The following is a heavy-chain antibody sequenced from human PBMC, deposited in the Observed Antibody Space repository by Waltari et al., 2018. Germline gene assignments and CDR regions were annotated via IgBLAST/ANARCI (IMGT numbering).Heavy chain of an antibody. Sequence: QLQLQESGPGLVKPSETRSLTCTVSGGSLSTNYNWGWIRQPPGKGLEWMGNMQYRGSTFYNPSLKSRVTISLDTSKNQFSLRLSSVGAADTAVYFCGRIAFGDDGGYFQHWGQGTLVTVSS. D-gene: IGHD4-17*01. CDR3: GRIAFGDDGGYFQH. V-gene: IGHV4-39*01. J-gene: IGHJ1*01. CDR2: MQYRGST. CDR1: GGSLSTNYN.